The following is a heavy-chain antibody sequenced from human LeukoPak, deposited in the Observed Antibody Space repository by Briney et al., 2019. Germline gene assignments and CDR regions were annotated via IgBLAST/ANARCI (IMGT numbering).Heavy chain of an antibody. J-gene: IGHJ4*02. CDR2: IYHSGST. Sequence: SETLSLTCVVSDYSIRSAVYWGWVRQPPGKGLEWIGSIYHSGSTYYSPSLKSRVTISVDTPKNQFSLKLSSVTAADTAVYYCARLVPTVTTRYYFDYWGQGTLVTVSS. D-gene: IGHD4-17*01. CDR3: ARLVPTVTTRYYFDY. V-gene: IGHV4-38-2*01. CDR1: DYSIRSAVY.